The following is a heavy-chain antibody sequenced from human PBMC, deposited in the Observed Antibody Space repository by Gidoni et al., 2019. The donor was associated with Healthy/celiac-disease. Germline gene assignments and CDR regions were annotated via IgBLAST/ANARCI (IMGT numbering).Heavy chain of an antibody. CDR3: AREDSRGWYNEEGAGWFEP. Sequence: QVQLQESGPGLFKPSQTLPLPSPVSCASISRGRYYLRWIRQPAGKGLEWIGRIYPSGSTNYNPTLKSRVTISVDTSKNQFSLKLGSVTAADTAGYYWAREDSRGWYNEEGAGWFEPWGHGNPGHRLL. D-gene: IGHD6-19*01. CDR1: CASISRGRYY. J-gene: IGHJ5*02. CDR2: IYPSGST. V-gene: IGHV4-61*02.